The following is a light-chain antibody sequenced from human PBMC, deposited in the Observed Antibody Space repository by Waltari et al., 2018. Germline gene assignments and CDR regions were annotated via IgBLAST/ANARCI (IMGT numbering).Light chain of an antibody. CDR2: GNN. CDR1: SFNIATTS. CDR3: AAWDDSLSGWL. V-gene: IGLV1-47*01. J-gene: IGLJ3*02. Sequence: QSVLTQPPSASGTPGQRVTISCSGSSFNIATTSVYWYQQFPGTAPKLLIYGNNQRPSGVPDRFSDSKSGTSASLAISGLRSDDEADYFCAAWDDSLSGWLFGGGTKLTVL.